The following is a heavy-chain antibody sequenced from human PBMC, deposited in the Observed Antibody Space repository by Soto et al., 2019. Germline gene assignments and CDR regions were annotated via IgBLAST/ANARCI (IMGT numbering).Heavy chain of an antibody. V-gene: IGHV4-30-2*01. J-gene: IGHJ5*02. CDR2: IYHSGST. CDR3: AREQRRYNWLDP. CDR1: GGSISSGGYS. Sequence: PSETLSLTCAVSGGSISSGGYSWSWIRQPPGKGLEWIGYIYHSGSTYYNPSLKSRVTISVDRSKNQFSLKLSSVTAADTAVYYGAREQRRYNWLDPWGQGTLVTVSS.